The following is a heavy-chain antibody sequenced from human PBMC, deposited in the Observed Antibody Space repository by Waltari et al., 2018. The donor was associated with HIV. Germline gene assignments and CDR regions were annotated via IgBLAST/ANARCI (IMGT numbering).Heavy chain of an antibody. CDR1: GGTFSSYA. D-gene: IGHD2-2*01. J-gene: IGHJ4*02. CDR3: ARDPEGGYCSSTSCYLVDY. Sequence: QVQLVQSGAEVKKPGSSVKVSCKASGGTFSSYAISWVRQAPGQGLEWMGRIIPILGIANYAQKFQGRVTITADKSTSTAYMELSSLRSEDTAVYYCARDPEGGYCSSTSCYLVDYWGQGTLVTVSS. CDR2: IIPILGIA. V-gene: IGHV1-69*04.